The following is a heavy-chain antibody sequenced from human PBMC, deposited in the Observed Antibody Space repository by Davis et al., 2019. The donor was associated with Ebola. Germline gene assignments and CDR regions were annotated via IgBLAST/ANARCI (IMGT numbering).Heavy chain of an antibody. J-gene: IGHJ4*02. Sequence: SETLSLTCAVYGGSFSGYYWSWIRQPPGKGLEWIGEINHSGSTNYNPSLKSRVTISVDMSKNHFSLSLSSVTAADTAVYYCARMYSGSPEGGDYWGQGTLVIVSS. V-gene: IGHV4-34*01. CDR2: INHSGST. D-gene: IGHD1-26*01. CDR1: GGSFSGYY. CDR3: ARMYSGSPEGGDY.